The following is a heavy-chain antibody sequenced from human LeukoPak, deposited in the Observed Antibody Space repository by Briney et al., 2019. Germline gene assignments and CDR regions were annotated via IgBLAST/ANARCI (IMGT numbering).Heavy chain of an antibody. Sequence: ASVKVSCKASGYTSTSYYMHWVRQAPGQGLEWMGIINPSGGSTSYAQKFQGRVTMTRDTSTSTVYMELSSLRSEDTAVYYCARAPYYYGSGSYYPFDYWGQGTLVTVSS. CDR2: INPSGGST. J-gene: IGHJ4*02. CDR1: GYTSTSYY. V-gene: IGHV1-46*01. D-gene: IGHD3-10*01. CDR3: ARAPYYYGSGSYYPFDY.